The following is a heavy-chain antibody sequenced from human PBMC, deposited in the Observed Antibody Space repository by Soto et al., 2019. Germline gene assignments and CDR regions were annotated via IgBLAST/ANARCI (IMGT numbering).Heavy chain of an antibody. CDR1: GFTFSSYA. CDR2: ISYDGSNK. J-gene: IGHJ6*02. Sequence: QVQLVESGGGVVQPGRSLRLSCAASGFTFSSYAMHWVRQAPGKGLEWVAVISYDGSNKYYADSVKGRFTISRDNSKNTLYLQMNGLRAEDTAVYYCARDGAARGGHMDVWGQGTTVTVSS. CDR3: ARDGAARGGHMDV. V-gene: IGHV3-30-3*01. D-gene: IGHD6-6*01.